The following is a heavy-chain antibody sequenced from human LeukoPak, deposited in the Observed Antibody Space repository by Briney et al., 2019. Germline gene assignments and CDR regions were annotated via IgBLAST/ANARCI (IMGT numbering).Heavy chain of an antibody. J-gene: IGHJ4*02. Sequence: SDTLSLTCAVYGGSFSGYYWSWIRQPPGKGLEWIGEINHSGSTNYNPSLKSRVTISLDTSKNQFSLKLSSVTAADTAVYYCAGHLRYFDYWGQGTLVTVSS. V-gene: IGHV4-34*01. CDR3: AGHLRYFDY. CDR2: INHSGST. CDR1: GGSFSGYY.